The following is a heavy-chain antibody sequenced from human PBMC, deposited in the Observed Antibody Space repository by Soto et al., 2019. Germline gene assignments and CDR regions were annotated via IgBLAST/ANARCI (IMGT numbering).Heavy chain of an antibody. Sequence: SETLSLTCTVSGGSFSPNYWSWIRQPPGKGLEWVGYIYYDGTARHNPSLKSRVTISLETSRSQFSLRLTSVTAADTAVYYCARESVVVAAKVYYGMDVWGQGTTVTVSS. CDR3: ARESVVVAAKVYYGMDV. J-gene: IGHJ6*02. D-gene: IGHD2-15*01. CDR1: GGSFSPNY. V-gene: IGHV4-59*12. CDR2: IYYDGTA.